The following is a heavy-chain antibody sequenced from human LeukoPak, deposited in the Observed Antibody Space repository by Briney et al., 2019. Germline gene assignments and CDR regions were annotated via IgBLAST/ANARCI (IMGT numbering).Heavy chain of an antibody. D-gene: IGHD3-22*01. Sequence: ASVKVSCKVSGYTLTELSMHWVRQAPGKGLEWMGGFDPGDGETIYAQKFQGRVTMTEDTSTDTAYMELSSLRSEDTAVYYCATLAGYYDSSGYYYLDYWGQGTLVTVSS. V-gene: IGHV1-24*01. CDR2: FDPGDGET. J-gene: IGHJ4*02. CDR1: GYTLTELS. CDR3: ATLAGYYDSSGYYYLDY.